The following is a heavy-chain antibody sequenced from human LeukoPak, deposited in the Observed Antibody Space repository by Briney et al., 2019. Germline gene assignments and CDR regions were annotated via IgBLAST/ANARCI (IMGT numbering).Heavy chain of an antibody. CDR3: ARTRYCGGGSCFALDY. Sequence: GGSLRLSCAASGFTFSSYGMHWVRQAPGKGLEWVAFIRYDGSNKYYADSVKGRFTISRDNSKNTLYLQMNSLSAEDTAIYYCARTRYCGGGSCFALDYWGLGTLVTVSS. V-gene: IGHV3-30*02. J-gene: IGHJ4*02. CDR1: GFTFSSYG. D-gene: IGHD2-15*01. CDR2: IRYDGSNK.